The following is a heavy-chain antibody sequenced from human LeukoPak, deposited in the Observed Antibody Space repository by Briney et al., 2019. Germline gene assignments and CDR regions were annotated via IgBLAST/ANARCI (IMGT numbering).Heavy chain of an antibody. D-gene: IGHD1-26*01. V-gene: IGHV4-39*07. CDR1: GGSISSSSYY. CDR2: IYHSGRT. Sequence: SETLSLTCTVSGGSISSSSYYWGWIRQPPGKGLEWIGSIYHSGRTYYNPSLKSRVTISVDTSKNQFSLKLSSVTAADTAVYYCARDSEFRSGSYWGGFDYWGQGTLVTVSS. J-gene: IGHJ4*02. CDR3: ARDSEFRSGSYWGGFDY.